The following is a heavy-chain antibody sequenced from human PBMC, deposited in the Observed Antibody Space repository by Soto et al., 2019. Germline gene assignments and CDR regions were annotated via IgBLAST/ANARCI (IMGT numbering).Heavy chain of an antibody. CDR2: IIPIFGTA. CDR1: GGTFSSYA. Sequence: SVKVSCKASGGTFSSYAISWVRQAPGQGLEWMGGIIPIFGTANYAQKFQGRVTITADESTSTAYMELSSLRSEDTAVYYCATPAPLGYCSGGSSYSTDYWGQGTLVTVSS. CDR3: ATPAPLGYCSGGSSYSTDY. J-gene: IGHJ4*02. D-gene: IGHD2-15*01. V-gene: IGHV1-69*13.